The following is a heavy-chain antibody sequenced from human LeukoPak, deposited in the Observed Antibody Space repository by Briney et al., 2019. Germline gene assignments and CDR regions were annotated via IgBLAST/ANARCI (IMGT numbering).Heavy chain of an antibody. J-gene: IGHJ5*02. CDR2: ISGSGGST. CDR3: AKTTYYYDSWDSGWFDP. Sequence: PGGSLRLSCAASGFTFSSYGMSWVRQAPGKGLEWVSAISGSGGSTYYADSVKGRFTISRDNSKNTLYLQMNSLRAEDTAVYYCAKTTYYYDSWDSGWFDPWGQGTLVTVSS. D-gene: IGHD3-22*01. CDR1: GFTFSSYG. V-gene: IGHV3-23*01.